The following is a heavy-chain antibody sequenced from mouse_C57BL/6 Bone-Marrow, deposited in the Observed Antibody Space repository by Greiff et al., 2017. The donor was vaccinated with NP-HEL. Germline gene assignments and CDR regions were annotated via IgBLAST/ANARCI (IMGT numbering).Heavy chain of an antibody. CDR1: GYTFTSYD. CDR3: AKRQLRLRTYAMDY. V-gene: IGHV1-85*01. D-gene: IGHD3-2*02. Sequence: QVQLKQSGPELVKPGASVKLSCKASGYTFTSYDINWVKQRPGQGLEWIGWIYPRDGSTKYNETFKGKATLTVATSSSTAYMELHSLTSEDSAVYFCAKRQLRLRTYAMDYWGQGTSVTVSS. CDR2: IYPRDGST. J-gene: IGHJ4*01.